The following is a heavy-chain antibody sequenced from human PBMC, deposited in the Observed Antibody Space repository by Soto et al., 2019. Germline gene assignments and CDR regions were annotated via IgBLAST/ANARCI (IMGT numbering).Heavy chain of an antibody. CDR3: VRENEMAGATSAFEY. CDR2: IDARSNYI. Sequence: GGSLRLSCEASGFRFNSYSMNRVRQAPQKGLEWVSLIDARSNYIYYADSVKGRFTISRDNARNSLYLQMDSLRVEDTAVYYCVRENEMAGATSAFEYWGQGTPVTVSS. J-gene: IGHJ4*02. CDR1: GFRFNSYS. D-gene: IGHD1-26*01. V-gene: IGHV3-21*06.